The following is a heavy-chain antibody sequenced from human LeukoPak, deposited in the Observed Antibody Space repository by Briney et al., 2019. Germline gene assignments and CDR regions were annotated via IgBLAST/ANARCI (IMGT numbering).Heavy chain of an antibody. CDR3: VRDSYSGSDTAPDY. D-gene: IGHD5-12*01. J-gene: IGHJ4*02. CDR2: KKQDGSEK. Sequence: PGGSLRLSCAASGFTFSNYWMSWVRQAPGKGLEWVANKKQDGSEKYYVDSVKGRFTISRDNAKNSVYLQMNSLRAGDTAMYYCVRDSYSGSDTAPDYWGQGTLVTISS. CDR1: GFTFSNYW. V-gene: IGHV3-7*03.